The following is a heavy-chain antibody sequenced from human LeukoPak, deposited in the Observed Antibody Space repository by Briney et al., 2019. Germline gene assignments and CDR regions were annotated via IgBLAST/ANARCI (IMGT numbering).Heavy chain of an antibody. J-gene: IGHJ4*02. CDR2: IHRDGRT. Sequence: SETLSHTCAVSGVSISTSEWWIWVRQPPGQGLEWIGEIHRDGRTRYNPSLTSRVTMSMDYSKNQFSLNVRFVTAADTAIYYCGKTDIYFNPIDYWGPGSLVTVSS. D-gene: IGHD3-9*01. CDR1: GVSISTSEW. CDR3: GKTDIYFNPIDY. V-gene: IGHV4-4*02.